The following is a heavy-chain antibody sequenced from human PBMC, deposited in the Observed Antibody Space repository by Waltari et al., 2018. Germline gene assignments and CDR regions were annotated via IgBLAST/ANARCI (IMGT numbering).Heavy chain of an antibody. J-gene: IGHJ4*02. V-gene: IGHV3-7*01. CDR1: GSRIRESW. CDR2: IKEDGSKI. D-gene: IGHD6-19*01. Sequence: EVQLVESGGGLVQPGGSLRLSCAASGSRIRESWMSWVRQAPGKGPEWVADIKEDGSKIYYVGSVRGRFTISRDNAKNSLYLQMNSLRVEDTAVYYCARDAPLYTTGWGYDYWGQGILVTVSS. CDR3: ARDAPLYTTGWGYDY.